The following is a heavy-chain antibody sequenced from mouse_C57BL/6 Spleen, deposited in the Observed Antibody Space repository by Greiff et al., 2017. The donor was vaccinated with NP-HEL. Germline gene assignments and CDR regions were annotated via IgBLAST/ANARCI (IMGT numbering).Heavy chain of an antibody. CDR3: ARPKQGLRRDYFDY. Sequence: EVQRVESGGGLVKPGGSLKLSCAASGFTFSDYGMHWVRQAPEKGLEWVAYISSGSSTIYYADTVKGRFTISRDNAKNTLFLQMTSLRSEDTAMYYCARPKQGLRRDYFDYWGQGTTLTVSS. CDR2: ISSGSSTI. V-gene: IGHV5-17*01. D-gene: IGHD2-4*01. J-gene: IGHJ2*01. CDR1: GFTFSDYG.